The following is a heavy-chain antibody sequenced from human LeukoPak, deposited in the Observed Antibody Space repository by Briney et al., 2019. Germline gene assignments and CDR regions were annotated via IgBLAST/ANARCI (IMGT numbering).Heavy chain of an antibody. J-gene: IGHJ5*02. CDR3: ARHGVMVRGVTSDWFDP. V-gene: IGHV4-59*08. CDR2: IYYSGST. Sequence: SETLSLTCTVSGGSISSYYWSWIRQPPGKGLEWIGYIYYSGSTNYNPSLKSRVTISVDTSKNQFSLKLSSVTAADTAVYYCARHGVMVRGVTSDWFDPWGQGTLVTVSS. CDR1: GGSISSYY. D-gene: IGHD3-10*01.